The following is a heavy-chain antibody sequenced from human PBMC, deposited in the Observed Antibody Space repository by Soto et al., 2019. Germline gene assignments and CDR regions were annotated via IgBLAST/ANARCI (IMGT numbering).Heavy chain of an antibody. V-gene: IGHV4-34*01. Sequence: ETLSLTCAVYGGSFSGYYWSWIRQPPGKGLEWIGEINHSGSTNYNPSLKSRVTISVDTSKNQFSLKLSSVTAADTAVYYCARGTSSTSCYDCQRYYYYYMDVWGKGTTVTVSS. J-gene: IGHJ6*03. D-gene: IGHD2-2*01. CDR3: ARGTSSTSCYDCQRYYYYYMDV. CDR2: INHSGST. CDR1: GGSFSGYY.